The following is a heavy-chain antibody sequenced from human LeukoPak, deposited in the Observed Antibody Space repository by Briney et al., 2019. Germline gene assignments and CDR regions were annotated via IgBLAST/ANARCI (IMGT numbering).Heavy chain of an antibody. CDR2: ISKNGDDT. CDR1: GFTFSDYP. D-gene: IGHD4-11*01. V-gene: IGHV3-64D*06. Sequence: PGGSLRLSCSASGFTFSDYPMHWVRQTPGKGLEYVSAISKNGDDTYYADSVKGRFIISRDNSKNTLYLQMSSLRTEDAAVFYCVQVGSNYYLNWGQGTLVIVSS. CDR3: VQVGSNYYLN. J-gene: IGHJ4*02.